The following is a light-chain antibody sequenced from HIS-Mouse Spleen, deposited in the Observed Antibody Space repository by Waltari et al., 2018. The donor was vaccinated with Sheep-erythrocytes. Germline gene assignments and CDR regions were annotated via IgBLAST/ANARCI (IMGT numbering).Light chain of an antibody. CDR2: EVS. V-gene: IGLV2-8*01. CDR1: SSAGGCYNY. CDR3: SSYAGSNNWV. Sequence: QSALTQPPSASGSPGQSVTISCTGTSSAGGCYNYVSWYQQHPGKAPKLMIYEVSKRPSGVPDRFSGSKSGNTASLTVSGLQAEDEADYYCSSYAGSNNWVFGGGTKLTVL. J-gene: IGLJ3*02.